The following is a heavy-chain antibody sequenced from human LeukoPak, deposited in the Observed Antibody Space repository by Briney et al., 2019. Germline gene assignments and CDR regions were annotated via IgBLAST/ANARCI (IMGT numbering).Heavy chain of an antibody. V-gene: IGHV4-31*03. CDR1: GDSVTSGGYF. Sequence: SETLSLPCTVSGDSVTSGGYFWTWIRQHPGKGLEWIGYISDSGATSYNPSLKSRVSISVATSNNPFSLRLSSVTAADTAVYYCARDVVVTSSPDAFDIWGQGTMVTVSS. J-gene: IGHJ3*02. D-gene: IGHD2-21*02. CDR3: ARDVVVTSSPDAFDI. CDR2: ISDSGAT.